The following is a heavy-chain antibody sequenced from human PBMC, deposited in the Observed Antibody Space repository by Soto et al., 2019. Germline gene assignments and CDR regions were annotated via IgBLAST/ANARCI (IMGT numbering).Heavy chain of an antibody. D-gene: IGHD2-15*01. CDR3: ARSNGKRLVAAHYYGMDV. Sequence: QVQLVQSGAEVKKPGASVKVSCKASGYTFTSYGISWVRQAPGQGLEWMGWISAYNGNTNYAQKLQGRVTMTTDTAMSTAYMGLRSLRSYDTAVYCCARSNGKRLVAAHYYGMDVWGQGTTVTVSS. CDR1: GYTFTSYG. V-gene: IGHV1-18*04. J-gene: IGHJ6*02. CDR2: ISAYNGNT.